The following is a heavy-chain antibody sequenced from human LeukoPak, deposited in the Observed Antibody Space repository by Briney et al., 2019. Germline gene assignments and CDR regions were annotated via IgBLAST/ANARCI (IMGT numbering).Heavy chain of an antibody. J-gene: IGHJ4*02. CDR2: ISHSSSTI. CDR3: ARDRLHYGEYEKTFDY. Sequence: GGSLRLSCAASGFTFNSYSMHWVRQAPGKGLEWVSYISHSSSTIYYADSVKGRFTISRDNAKKSLYLQMNSLRAEDSAVYYCARDRLHYGEYEKTFDYWGQGTLVTVSS. V-gene: IGHV3-48*01. D-gene: IGHD4-17*01. CDR1: GFTFNSYS.